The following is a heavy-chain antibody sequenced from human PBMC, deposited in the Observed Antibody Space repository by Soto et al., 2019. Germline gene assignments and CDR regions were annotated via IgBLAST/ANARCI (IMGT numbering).Heavy chain of an antibody. V-gene: IGHV1-2*04. J-gene: IGHJ6*02. CDR1: GYTFTGYY. CDR2: INPNSGGT. Sequence: WASVKVSCKASGYTFTGYYMHWVRQAPGQGLEWMGWINPNSGGTNYAQKFQGWVTMTRDTSISTAYMELSRLRSDDTAVYYCARDRIAVAGPYYYGMDVWGQGTTVTVSS. CDR3: ARDRIAVAGPYYYGMDV. D-gene: IGHD6-19*01.